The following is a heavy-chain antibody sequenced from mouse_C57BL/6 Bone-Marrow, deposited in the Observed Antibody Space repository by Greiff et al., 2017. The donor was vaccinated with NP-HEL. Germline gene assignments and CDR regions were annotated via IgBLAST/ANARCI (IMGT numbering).Heavy chain of an antibody. CDR1: GYTFTSYW. CDR2: INPSNGGT. J-gene: IGHJ1*03. CDR3: ARGDWYDYDGYGDV. V-gene: IGHV1-53*01. D-gene: IGHD2-4*01. Sequence: VKLQQPGTELVKPGASVKLSCKASGYTFTSYWMPWVKQRPGQGLEWIGNINPSNGGTNYNEKFKSKATLTVDKSSSTAYMQLSSLTSEDSAVYYCARGDWYDYDGYGDVWGTGTTVTVSS.